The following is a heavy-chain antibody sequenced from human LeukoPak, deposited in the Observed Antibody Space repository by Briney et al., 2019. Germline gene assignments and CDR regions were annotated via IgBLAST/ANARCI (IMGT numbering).Heavy chain of an antibody. Sequence: SETLSLTCTVSGVSISSYYWSWIRQTPGKGLEWIGYVYYTGSTTYNPSLKSRVTISIDTSKNQFSLRLSSVTAADTAVYYCVSLLPGYSYGYSNLGYFDYWGQGTLVTVSS. CDR3: VSLLPGYSYGYSNLGYFDY. J-gene: IGHJ4*02. D-gene: IGHD5-18*01. CDR2: VYYTGST. CDR1: GVSISSYY. V-gene: IGHV4-59*01.